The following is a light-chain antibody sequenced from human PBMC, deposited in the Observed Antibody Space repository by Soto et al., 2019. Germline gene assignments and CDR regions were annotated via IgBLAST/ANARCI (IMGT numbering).Light chain of an antibody. J-gene: IGKJ4*01. V-gene: IGKV1-9*01. CDR3: QQLNSYPLT. CDR1: QGISSY. CDR2: TAS. Sequence: DIQLTQSPSFLSASVGDRVTVTCRASQGISSYLAWYQQKPGKVPKLLIYTASTLQSGVPSRFSGSGSGTEFTLTISSLQPEDFATYFCQQLNSYPLTFGGGPNVETK.